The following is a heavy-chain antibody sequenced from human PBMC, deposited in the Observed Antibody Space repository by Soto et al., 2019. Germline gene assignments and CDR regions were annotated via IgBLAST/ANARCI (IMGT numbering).Heavy chain of an antibody. CDR1: GFTFSDHY. CDR2: IRNKANSYTT. CDR3: ARDGGKGAYLDY. V-gene: IGHV3-72*01. Sequence: EVQLLESGGGLVQPGGSQRLSCAASGFTFSDHYMDWVRQAPGQGLEWVGRIRNKANSYTTDYAASVKGRVTISRDDSKDSLYLQMNSLKTEDTAIYYCARDGGKGAYLDYWGHGTLATVSS. D-gene: IGHD1-26*01. J-gene: IGHJ4*01.